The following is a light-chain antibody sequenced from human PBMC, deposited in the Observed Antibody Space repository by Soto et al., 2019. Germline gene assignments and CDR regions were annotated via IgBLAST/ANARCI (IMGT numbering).Light chain of an antibody. CDR3: SSYTSHTTI. CDR1: SSDVGRYDY. J-gene: IGLJ2*01. V-gene: IGLV2-14*01. CDR2: EVS. Sequence: QSALTQPASVSGSPGQSITISCTGTSSDVGRYDYVSWYQHHPGKAPKLMIYEVSSRPSGVSHRFSGSKSGNTASLTISGVQDEDEEDYYCSSYTSHTTIFGGGTKLTVL.